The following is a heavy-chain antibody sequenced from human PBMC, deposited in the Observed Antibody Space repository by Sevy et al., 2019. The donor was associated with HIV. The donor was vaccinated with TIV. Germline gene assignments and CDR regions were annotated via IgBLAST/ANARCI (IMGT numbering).Heavy chain of an antibody. J-gene: IGHJ4*02. V-gene: IGHV3-33*01. CDR2: IWYDGSNK. CDR1: GFTFSNYG. Sequence: GGSLRLSCAASGFTFSNYGMHWVRQAPGKGLEWVAIIWYDGSNKYYADSVKGRFTISRDNSKNTLYLQINSLRSEDTAVYYWVRDEGEPWTRAWYYWGQGPLVTVSS. D-gene: IGHD3-16*01. CDR3: VRDEGEPWTRAWYY.